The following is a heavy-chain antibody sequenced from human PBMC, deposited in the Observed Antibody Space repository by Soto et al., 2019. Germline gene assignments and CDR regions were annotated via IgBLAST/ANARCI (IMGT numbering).Heavy chain of an antibody. CDR3: ARKLPFDY. CDR2: ISGDGTNT. CDR1: GFTFSSHW. J-gene: IGHJ4*02. Sequence: GGSLRLSCAASGFTFSSHWMHWVRQAPGKGLVWVSRISGDGTNTAYADSVKGRFTISRDNAKNTLYLQMNSLRAEDTAVYYCARKLPFDYWGQGTLVTVSS. V-gene: IGHV3-74*01.